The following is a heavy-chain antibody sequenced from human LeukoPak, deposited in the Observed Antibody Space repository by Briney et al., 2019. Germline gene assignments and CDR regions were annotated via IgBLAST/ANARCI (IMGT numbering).Heavy chain of an antibody. CDR2: IYYSGST. V-gene: IGHV4-39*01. J-gene: IGHJ4*02. D-gene: IGHD1-26*01. Sequence: ASETLSLTCTVSGGSISSSSYYWAWIRQPPGKGLKWIGSIYYSGSTYYNPSLKSRVTISVDTSKNQFSLKLSSVTAADTAVYYCASLRERSYYARGFDYWGQGTLVTVSS. CDR1: GGSISSSSYY. CDR3: ASLRERSYYARGFDY.